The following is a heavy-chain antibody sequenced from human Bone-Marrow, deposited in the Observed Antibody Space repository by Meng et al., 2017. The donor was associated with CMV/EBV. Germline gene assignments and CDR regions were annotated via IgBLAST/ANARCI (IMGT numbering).Heavy chain of an antibody. CDR2: INPNSGGT. J-gene: IGHJ5*02. CDR3: ARGGRRDVVVQAAIGP. CDR1: GYTFTGYY. V-gene: IGHV1-2*02. D-gene: IGHD2-2*01. Sequence: ASVKVSCKASGYTFTGYYMHWVRQAPGQGLEWMGWINPNSGGTNYAQKFQGRVAMTRDTSISTAYMELSRLRSDDTAVYYCARGGRRDVVVQAAIGPWGQGTLVTVSS.